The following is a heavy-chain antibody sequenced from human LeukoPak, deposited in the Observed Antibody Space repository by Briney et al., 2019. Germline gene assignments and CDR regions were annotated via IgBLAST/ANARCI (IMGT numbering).Heavy chain of an antibody. Sequence: ASVRVSCTASGYTFTSYDINWVRQAPGQGLEWMGWMNPNSANTGYAQNFQGRVTMTRNTSISTAYMELSSLRSEDTAVYYCAIRFPRGSGSAIDYWGQGTLGTVSS. D-gene: IGHD3-10*01. V-gene: IGHV1-8*01. CDR1: GYTFTSYD. J-gene: IGHJ4*02. CDR2: MNPNSANT. CDR3: AIRFPRGSGSAIDY.